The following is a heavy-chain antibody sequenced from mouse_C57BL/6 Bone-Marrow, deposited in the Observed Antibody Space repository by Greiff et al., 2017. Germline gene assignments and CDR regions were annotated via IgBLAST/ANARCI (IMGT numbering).Heavy chain of an antibody. CDR1: GYTFTSYG. D-gene: IGHD2-3*01. CDR3: ARGGWLLDWFAY. J-gene: IGHJ3*01. V-gene: IGHV1-81*01. Sequence: VKLVESGAELARPGASVKLSCKASGYTFTSYGISWVKQRTGQGLEWIGEIYPRSGNTYYNEKFKGKATLTADKSSSTAYMELRSLTSEDSAVYFGARGGWLLDWFAYWGQGTLVTVSA. CDR2: IYPRSGNT.